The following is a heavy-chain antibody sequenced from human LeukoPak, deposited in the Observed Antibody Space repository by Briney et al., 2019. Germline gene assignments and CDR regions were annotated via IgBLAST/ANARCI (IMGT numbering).Heavy chain of an antibody. J-gene: IGHJ4*02. Sequence: SETLSLTCTVSGGSISSYYWSWIRQPPGKGLEWIGYIYYSGSTNYNPSLKSRVTISVDTSKNQFSLKLGSVTAADTAVYYCASSVLRFSSFYFDYWGQGTLVTVSS. CDR3: ASSVLRFSSFYFDY. CDR1: GGSISSYY. V-gene: IGHV4-59*08. D-gene: IGHD3-3*01. CDR2: IYYSGST.